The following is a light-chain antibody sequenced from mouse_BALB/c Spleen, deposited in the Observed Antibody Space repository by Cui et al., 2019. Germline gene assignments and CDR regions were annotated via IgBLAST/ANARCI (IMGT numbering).Light chain of an antibody. CDR3: QQSNSWPTLT. V-gene: IGKV5-48*01. Sequence: ILLTQSPAILSASPGERVSFSCRASQSIGTSIHWYQQRTNGSPRLLIKYASESISGIPSRFSGSGSGTDFTLSINSVESEDIADYYCQQSNSWPTLTFGAGTKLELK. CDR2: YAS. J-gene: IGKJ5*01. CDR1: QSIGTS.